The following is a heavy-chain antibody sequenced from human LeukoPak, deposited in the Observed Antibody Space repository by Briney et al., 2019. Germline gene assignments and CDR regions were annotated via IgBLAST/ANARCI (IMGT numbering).Heavy chain of an antibody. CDR2: IKEDGTTK. Sequence: GGSLRLSCAASGFTFNNYWMSWVRQAPGKGLEWVANIKEDGTTKYYVDSVKGRFTISRDNAKNSVYLQMDSLRAEDMAAYYCARIGYSSSSFDYWGQGTLVTVSS. D-gene: IGHD6-6*01. CDR1: GFTFNNYW. J-gene: IGHJ4*02. CDR3: ARIGYSSSSFDY. V-gene: IGHV3-7*01.